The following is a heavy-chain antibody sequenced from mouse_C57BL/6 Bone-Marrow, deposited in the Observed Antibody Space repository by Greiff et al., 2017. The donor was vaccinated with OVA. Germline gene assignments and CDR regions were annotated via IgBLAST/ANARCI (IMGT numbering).Heavy chain of an antibody. CDR2: INPYNGGT. V-gene: IGHV1-19*01. D-gene: IGHD1-1*01. J-gene: IGHJ3*01. CDR1: GYTFTDYY. CDR3: ARRSDYGSSYWFAY. Sequence: VQLQQSGPVLVKPGASVKMSCKASGYTFTDYYMNWVKQSHGKSLEWIGVINPYNGGTSYNQKFKGKAKLTVDTSSSTAYMELNSLTSEDSAVYYCARRSDYGSSYWFAYWGQGTLVTVSA.